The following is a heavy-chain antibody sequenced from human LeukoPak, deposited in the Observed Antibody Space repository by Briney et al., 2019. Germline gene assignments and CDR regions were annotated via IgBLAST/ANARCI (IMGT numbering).Heavy chain of an antibody. V-gene: IGHV3-64*01. D-gene: IGHD2-2*01. Sequence: GGSLRLSCAASGFTFSSYAMHWVRQAPGKGLEYVSAISSNGGSTYYANSVKGRFTISRDNSKNTLYLQMNSLRAEDTAVYYCAKDLHCSSTSCYEDGGLQWGQGTLVTVSS. CDR2: ISSNGGST. CDR1: GFTFSSYA. J-gene: IGHJ4*02. CDR3: AKDLHCSSTSCYEDGGLQ.